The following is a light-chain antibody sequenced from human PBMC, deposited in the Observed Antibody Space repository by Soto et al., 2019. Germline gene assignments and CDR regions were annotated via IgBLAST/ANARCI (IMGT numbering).Light chain of an antibody. Sequence: DIQMTQSPSTLSASVGDRVTITCRASQSIRSWLAWYQQKPGKAPKLLIYHASNLEAGVPSRFSGSGSGIEFTLTISSLQPDDFATYYCQQYNSHWTFGQGTKV. CDR1: QSIRSW. CDR2: HAS. J-gene: IGKJ1*01. CDR3: QQYNSHWT. V-gene: IGKV1-5*01.